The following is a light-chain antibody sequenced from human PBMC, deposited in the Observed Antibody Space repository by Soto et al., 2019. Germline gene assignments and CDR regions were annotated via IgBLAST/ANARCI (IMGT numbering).Light chain of an antibody. CDR1: QSVSSSY. CDR2: GAS. Sequence: EIVLTQSPGTLSLSPGERATLSCRASQSVSSSYLAWYQQRPGQAPRLLIYGASNRATGIPDRFSGSGSGTDFTLTISRLEPEDFAVYYCQQYGSSPAWTCGQGTKVEIK. V-gene: IGKV3-20*01. CDR3: QQYGSSPAWT. J-gene: IGKJ1*01.